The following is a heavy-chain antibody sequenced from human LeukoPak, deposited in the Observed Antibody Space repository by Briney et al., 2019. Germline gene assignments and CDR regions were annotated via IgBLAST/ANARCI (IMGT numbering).Heavy chain of an antibody. Sequence: GGSLRLSCAASEFSFSTYWMSWVRQAPGKGLEWVANIKEDGTEKYYVGSVKGRFTISRDNAKKSLYLQMNSLRDDDTAVYFCARSPAGDVWPPAYYMDVWGKGTTVTVSS. J-gene: IGHJ6*03. CDR3: ARSPAGDVWPPAYYMDV. CDR1: EFSFSTYW. V-gene: IGHV3-7*01. D-gene: IGHD3-10*01. CDR2: IKEDGTEK.